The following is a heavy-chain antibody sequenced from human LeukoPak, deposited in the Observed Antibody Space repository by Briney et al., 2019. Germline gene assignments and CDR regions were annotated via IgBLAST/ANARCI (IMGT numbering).Heavy chain of an antibody. V-gene: IGHV4-39*07. CDR2: IYYSGST. CDR1: GASFSNYY. Sequence: SETLSLTCAVCGASFSNYYWNCIRQPPGRGLEWIGSIYYSGSTYYNPSLKSRVTISVDTSKNQFSLKLSSVTAADTAVYYCARDEQQLVLNWFDPWGQGTLVTVSS. J-gene: IGHJ5*02. D-gene: IGHD6-13*01. CDR3: ARDEQQLVLNWFDP.